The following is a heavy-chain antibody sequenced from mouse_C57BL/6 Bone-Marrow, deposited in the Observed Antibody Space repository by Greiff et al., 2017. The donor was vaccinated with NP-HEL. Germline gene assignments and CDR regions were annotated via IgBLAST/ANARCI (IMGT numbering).Heavy chain of an antibody. CDR1: GFTFTDYY. CDR2: IRNKANGYTT. V-gene: IGHV7-3*01. CDR3: ARYYYALYYFDY. Sequence: EVKVVESGGGLVQPGGSLSLSCAASGFTFTDYYMSWVRQPPGKALEWLGFIRNKANGYTTEYSASVKGRFTISRDNSQSILYLQMNALRAEDSATYYCARYYYALYYFDYWGQGTTLTVSS. J-gene: IGHJ2*01. D-gene: IGHD2-1*01.